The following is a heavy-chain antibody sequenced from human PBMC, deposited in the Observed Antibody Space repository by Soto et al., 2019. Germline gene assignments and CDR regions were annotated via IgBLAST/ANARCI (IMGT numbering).Heavy chain of an antibody. D-gene: IGHD3-16*01. CDR3: ARGRDDDYVYFAY. CDR2: INHSGST. Sequence: PWETLSLTCAVHGGSFSDYYWSWIRQPPGKGLEWIGEINHSGSTNYNPSLKSRVTISVDTSKNQFFLKVSSVTAADTAVYYCARGRDDDYVYFAYWGQGTLVTVSS. J-gene: IGHJ4*02. V-gene: IGHV4-34*01. CDR1: GGSFSDYY.